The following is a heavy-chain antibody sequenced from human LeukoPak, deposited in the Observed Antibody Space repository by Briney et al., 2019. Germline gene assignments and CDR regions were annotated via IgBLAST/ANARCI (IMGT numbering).Heavy chain of an antibody. V-gene: IGHV3-21*01. CDR3: ARAYSERYGLGYYYMDV. Sequence: GGSLRLSCAASGFTFSSYSMNWVRQAPGKGLEWVSSISSSSSYIYYADSVKGRFTISRDNAKKSVYLQMNSLRAEDTAVYYCARAYSERYGLGYYYMDVWGKGTTVTISS. CDR2: ISSSSSYI. J-gene: IGHJ6*03. CDR1: GFTFSSYS. D-gene: IGHD1-26*01.